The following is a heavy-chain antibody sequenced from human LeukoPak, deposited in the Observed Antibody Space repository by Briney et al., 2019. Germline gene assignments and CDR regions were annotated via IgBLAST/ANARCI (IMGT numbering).Heavy chain of an antibody. CDR3: ARVQAGLLWFGELPDYYYYGMDV. V-gene: IGHV4-59*01. CDR2: IYYSGST. D-gene: IGHD3-10*01. J-gene: IGHJ6*02. Sequence: SETLSLTCTVSGGSISSYSWSWIRQPPGKGLEWIGYIYYSGSTNYNPSLKSRVTISVDTSKNQFSLKLSSVTAADTAVYYCARVQAGLLWFGELPDYYYYGMDVWGQGTTVTVSS. CDR1: GGSISSYS.